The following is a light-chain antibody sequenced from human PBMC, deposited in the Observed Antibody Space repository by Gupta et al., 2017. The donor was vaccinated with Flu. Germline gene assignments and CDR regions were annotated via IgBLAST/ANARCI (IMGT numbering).Light chain of an antibody. CDR3: QQYNSYSYT. V-gene: IGKV1-5*03. CDR2: KAS. J-gene: IGKJ2*01. CDR1: QSISIW. Sequence: DIQMTQSPSTLSAYVGDRVTITCRANQSISIWLAWYQQKPGKAPKLLIYKASALESGVPSRFSGSGSGAEFTLTITGLQPDDFATYYCQQYNSYSYTFGQGTKLDIK.